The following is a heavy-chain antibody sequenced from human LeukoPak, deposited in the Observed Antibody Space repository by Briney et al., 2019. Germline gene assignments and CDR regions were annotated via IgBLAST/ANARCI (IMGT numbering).Heavy chain of an antibody. CDR3: ARVRDGYSGGRWLDY. Sequence: SETLSLTCTVSGGSITSISYYWGWIRQPPGKGLEWIGSIYYSANTYYNPSLKNRLTISIDTSKHQFSLKLTSVTAADTAVYYCARVRDGYSGGRWLDYWGQGTLVTVSS. J-gene: IGHJ4*02. CDR2: IYYSANT. V-gene: IGHV4-39*07. D-gene: IGHD5-24*01. CDR1: GGSITSISYY.